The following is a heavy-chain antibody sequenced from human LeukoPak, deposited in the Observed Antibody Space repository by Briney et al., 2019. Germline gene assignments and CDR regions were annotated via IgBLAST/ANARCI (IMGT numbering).Heavy chain of an antibody. CDR2: INHSGST. D-gene: IGHD2/OR15-2a*01. Sequence: SESLSLTCVVSGYPISNGYYWGWIRQPPGKGLEGIGSINHSGSTFYNPSLKSRVTISVDTSKNQFSLKLTSVTAADTAVYHCARGGYCNSVTCPPGDYWGQGTLVTVSS. J-gene: IGHJ4*02. CDR3: ARGGYCNSVTCPPGDY. V-gene: IGHV4-38-2*01. CDR1: GYPISNGYY.